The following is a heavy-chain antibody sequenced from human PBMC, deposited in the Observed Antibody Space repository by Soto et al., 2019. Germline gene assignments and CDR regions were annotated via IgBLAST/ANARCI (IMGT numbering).Heavy chain of an antibody. CDR1: GFTFSSYS. V-gene: IGHV3-21*01. D-gene: IGHD2-2*01. J-gene: IGHJ6*02. CDR3: ARGNRVVPDEAGMDV. Sequence: EVQLVESGGGLVKPGGSLRLSCAASGFTFSSYSMNWVRQAPGKGLEWVSSISSSSSYIYYADSVKGRFTISRDNAKNSLYLQINSLRAEDTAVYYCARGNRVVPDEAGMDVWGQGTTVTVSS. CDR2: ISSSSSYI.